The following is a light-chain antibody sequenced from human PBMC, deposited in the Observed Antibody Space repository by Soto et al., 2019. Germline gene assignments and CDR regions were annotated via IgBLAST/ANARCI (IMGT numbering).Light chain of an antibody. CDR1: QSVSSSY. Sequence: EIVLTQSPGTLSLSPGERATLSCRASQSVSSSYLAWYQQKPGQAPRLLIYGASSRATGIPDRFSGSGSGTDFTLTISRLEPEDFAIYYCQQYGSSPFGFGGGTKVDIK. CDR3: QQYGSSPFG. J-gene: IGKJ4*01. CDR2: GAS. V-gene: IGKV3-20*01.